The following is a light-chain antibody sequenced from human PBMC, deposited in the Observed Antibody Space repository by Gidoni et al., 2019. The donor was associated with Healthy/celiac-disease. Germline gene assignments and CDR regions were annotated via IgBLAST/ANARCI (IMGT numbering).Light chain of an antibody. CDR1: QSISSY. V-gene: IGKV1-39*01. CDR3: QQSYSNLCS. CDR2: AAS. J-gene: IGKJ2*04. Sequence: DIQMTQSPSSLSASVGDRVTITCRASQSISSYLNWYQQKPGKAPKLLIYAASSLQSGVTSRFSGSGSGTDFTLTISSLQPEDFATYDCQQSYSNLCSFGQGTKLEIK.